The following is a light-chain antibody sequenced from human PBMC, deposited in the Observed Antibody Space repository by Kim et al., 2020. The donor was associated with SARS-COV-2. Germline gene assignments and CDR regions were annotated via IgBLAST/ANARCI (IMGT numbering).Light chain of an antibody. Sequence: DIQMTQSPSTLSASVGDRVTITCRASQSIRRWLAWYQQKPGKAPKLLIYRASTLESGVPLRFSGTGSGTEFTLTISSLQPDDFATYYCQHYDDFSKTFGQGTKVDIK. J-gene: IGKJ1*01. CDR1: QSIRRW. CDR3: QHYDDFSKT. V-gene: IGKV1-5*03. CDR2: RAS.